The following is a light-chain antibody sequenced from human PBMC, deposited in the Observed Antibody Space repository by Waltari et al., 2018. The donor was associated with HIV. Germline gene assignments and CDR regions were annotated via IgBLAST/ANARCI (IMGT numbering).Light chain of an antibody. CDR2: AAS. CDR1: QSISSH. V-gene: IGKV1-39*01. Sequence: DIQMTQSPSSLSASLGDRVTITCRASQSISSHLNWYQQKPGEAPKVLIYAASSLRSDVPSRFSGSGSGTDFTRTISSLQREDFATYYCQQSYSSPNNFGQGT. CDR3: QQSYSSPNN. J-gene: IGKJ2*01.